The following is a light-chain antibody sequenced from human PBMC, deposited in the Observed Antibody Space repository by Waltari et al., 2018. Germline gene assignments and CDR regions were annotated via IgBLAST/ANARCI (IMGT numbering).Light chain of an antibody. CDR1: QSVGRS. CDR2: GAS. Sequence: EIVLTQSPGTLSLSPGERATLSCRASQSVGRSLAWYQQKPGQAPRLLIYGASSRATGVPDRFSGSGSGTDFSLTISRLEPEDFAVYYCQQYASSVLYTFGQGTKLEIK. J-gene: IGKJ2*01. V-gene: IGKV3-20*01. CDR3: QQYASSVLYT.